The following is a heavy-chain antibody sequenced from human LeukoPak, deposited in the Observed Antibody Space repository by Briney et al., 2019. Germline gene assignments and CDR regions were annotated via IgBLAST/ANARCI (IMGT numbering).Heavy chain of an antibody. CDR2: IYPGDSDT. CDR1: GYSFTSYW. Sequence: GESLKISCKGSGYSFTSYWIGWVRQMPGKGLEWMGIIYPGDSDTRYSPSFQGQVTISADKSISTAYLQWSSLKASDTAMYYCARHVIAAADYYYYYYMDVWGKETTVTISS. J-gene: IGHJ6*03. D-gene: IGHD6-13*01. V-gene: IGHV5-51*01. CDR3: ARHVIAAADYYYYYYMDV.